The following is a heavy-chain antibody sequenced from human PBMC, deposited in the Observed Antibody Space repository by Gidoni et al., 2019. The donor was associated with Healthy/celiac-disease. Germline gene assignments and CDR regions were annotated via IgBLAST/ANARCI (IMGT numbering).Heavy chain of an antibody. J-gene: IGHJ4*02. CDR1: GGSISSYY. CDR2: IYYSGST. Sequence: QVQLQESGPGLVKPSETLSLTCTVSGGSISSYYWRWIRQPPGKGLEWIGYIYYSGSTHYNPSLKSRVTISVDTSKNQFSLKLSSVTAADTAVYYCARDSSGWREFDYWGQGTLVTVSS. CDR3: ARDSSGWREFDY. D-gene: IGHD6-19*01. V-gene: IGHV4-59*12.